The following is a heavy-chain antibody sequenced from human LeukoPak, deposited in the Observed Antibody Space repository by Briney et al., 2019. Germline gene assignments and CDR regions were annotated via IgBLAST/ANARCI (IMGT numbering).Heavy chain of an antibody. D-gene: IGHD1-1*01. V-gene: IGHV1-46*01. CDR2: IYPRDGST. J-gene: IGHJ4*02. CDR1: GYTFTSNY. CDR3: ARDQERFDY. Sequence: GASVKVSCKASGYTFTSNYIHWVGQAAGQGGEWMGLIYPRDGSTSYAQKFQGRLTVTRDTSTSTVHMELSGLRSEDTPVYYCARDQERFDYWGQGTLVPVSP.